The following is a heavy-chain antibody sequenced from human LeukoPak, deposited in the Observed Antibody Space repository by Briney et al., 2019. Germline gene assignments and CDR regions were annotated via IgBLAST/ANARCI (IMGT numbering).Heavy chain of an antibody. D-gene: IGHD1-26*01. CDR1: GFTFSNFG. CDR2: ISSSSTYI. CDR3: AKNRGAGSHYYYHMNV. V-gene: IGHV3-21*04. J-gene: IGHJ6*03. Sequence: PGGSLRLSCAASGFTFSNFGMNWVRQAPGKGLEWVSYISSSSTYIYYADSVKGRFAISRDNSKNTLYLQLNSLRVEDTAVYYCAKNRGAGSHYYYHMNVWGKGTTVTVSS.